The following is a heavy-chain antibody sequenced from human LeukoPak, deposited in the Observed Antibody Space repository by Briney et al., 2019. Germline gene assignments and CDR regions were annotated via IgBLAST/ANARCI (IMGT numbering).Heavy chain of an antibody. V-gene: IGHV1-8*03. Sequence: ASVKVSCKASGYTFTSYDINWVRQATGQGLEWMGWMNPNSGNTGYAQKFQGRVTITRNTSISTAYMELSSLRSEDTAVYYCARGVAHYDSSGYYGLDDYWGQGTLVTVSS. J-gene: IGHJ4*02. CDR1: GYTFTSYD. CDR3: ARGVAHYDSSGYYGLDDY. D-gene: IGHD3-22*01. CDR2: MNPNSGNT.